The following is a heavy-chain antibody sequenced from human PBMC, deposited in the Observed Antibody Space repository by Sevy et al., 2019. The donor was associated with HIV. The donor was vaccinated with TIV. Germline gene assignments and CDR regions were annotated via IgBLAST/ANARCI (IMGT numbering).Heavy chain of an antibody. Sequence: ASVKVSCKASGDTFSTYAFNWVRQAPGQGLEWVGGIIPILGTTNYAKKFQGRVSIIADESTGTAYMTLSRLTSEETAVYYCTKDLMEATMGFDHWGQGALVTVSS. V-gene: IGHV1-69*13. J-gene: IGHJ4*02. CDR2: IIPILGTT. CDR3: TKDLMEATMGFDH. D-gene: IGHD2-8*01. CDR1: GDTFSTYA.